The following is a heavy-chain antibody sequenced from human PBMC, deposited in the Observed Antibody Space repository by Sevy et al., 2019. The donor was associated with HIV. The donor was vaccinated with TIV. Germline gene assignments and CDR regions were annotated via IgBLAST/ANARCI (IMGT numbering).Heavy chain of an antibody. CDR2: INADGTMT. CDR3: TKDTFGPYDY. J-gene: IGHJ4*02. V-gene: IGHV3-74*01. D-gene: IGHD3-10*01. CDR1: GFTFCNYW. Sequence: GESLKISCAASGFTFCNYWMHWVRQTPGKGLVWVSRINADGTMTTYADSVEGRFTISRDNAKSTLYLQMNSLRADDTAVYYCTKDTFGPYDYWGQGTLVTVSS.